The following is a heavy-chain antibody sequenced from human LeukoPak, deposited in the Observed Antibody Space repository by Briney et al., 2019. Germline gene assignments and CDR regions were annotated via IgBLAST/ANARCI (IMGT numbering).Heavy chain of an antibody. Sequence: PGGSLRLSCAASGFTFSSNWMSWVGQAPGKGLEWVANIKQDGSEKYYVDSVKGRFTISRDNAKSSLYLQMNSLRVEDTAVYFCARWGTFSSSWLGAFDIWGQGTMVTVSS. CDR2: IKQDGSEK. CDR1: GFTFSSNW. CDR3: ARWGTFSSSWLGAFDI. D-gene: IGHD6-13*01. J-gene: IGHJ3*02. V-gene: IGHV3-7*05.